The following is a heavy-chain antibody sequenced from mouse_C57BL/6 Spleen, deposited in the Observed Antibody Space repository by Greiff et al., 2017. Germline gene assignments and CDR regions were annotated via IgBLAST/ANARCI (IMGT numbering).Heavy chain of an antibody. J-gene: IGHJ2*01. D-gene: IGHD2-4*01. Sequence: EVQLQQSGAELVRPGASVKLSCTASGFNIKDDYMHWVKQRPEQGLEWIGWIEPENGDTEYASQFQGKATITADTSSNTAYLQLSSLTSEDTAVYYWTRVYYDYYFDCWGQGTTLTVSS. CDR1: GFNIKDDY. V-gene: IGHV14-4*01. CDR2: IEPENGDT. CDR3: TRVYYDYYFDC.